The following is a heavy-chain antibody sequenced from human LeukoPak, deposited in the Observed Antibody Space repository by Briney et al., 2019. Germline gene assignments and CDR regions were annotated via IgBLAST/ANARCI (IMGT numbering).Heavy chain of an antibody. CDR2: VSAYNGNT. CDR3: ARVDLSWSDSSGYYRDWFDP. J-gene: IGHJ5*02. V-gene: IGHV1-18*01. D-gene: IGHD3-22*01. CDR1: GYTFTSYG. Sequence: ASVKVSCKASGYTFTSYGISWVRQAPGQGLEWMGWVSAYNGNTNYGQKFQGRVTMTTDTSTSTAYMELRSLRSDDTAVYYCARVDLSWSDSSGYYRDWFDPWGQGTLVTVSS.